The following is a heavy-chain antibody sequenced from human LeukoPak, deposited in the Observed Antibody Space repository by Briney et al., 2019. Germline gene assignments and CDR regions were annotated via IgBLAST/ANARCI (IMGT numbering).Heavy chain of an antibody. J-gene: IGHJ4*02. Sequence: ASVKVSCKASGYTFTSYYMHWVRQAPGQGLEWMGIINPSGGSTSYAQKFQGRVTMTRDTSTSTVYMELSSLRSEDTAVYYCARYSLYDYVWGSYSQTFAFDYWGQGTLVTVSS. D-gene: IGHD3-16*01. CDR2: INPSGGST. CDR1: GYTFTSYY. V-gene: IGHV1-46*01. CDR3: ARYSLYDYVWGSYSQTFAFDY.